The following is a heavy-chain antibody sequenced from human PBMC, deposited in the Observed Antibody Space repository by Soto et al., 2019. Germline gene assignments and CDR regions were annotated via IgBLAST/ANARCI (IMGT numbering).Heavy chain of an antibody. CDR2: ISGYNSNK. CDR3: ARAYGDYDYSDY. Sequence: QIHLVQSGGEVKKIGASVKVSCKASGYTFTSYGITWVRQAPEQGLEWMGWISGYNSNKKYAEKLQGRVTMTTDTSTGTAYMELGSLTSDDTAVYYCARAYGDYDYSDYWGQGTLVTVSS. D-gene: IGHD4-17*01. J-gene: IGHJ4*02. CDR1: GYTFTSYG. V-gene: IGHV1-18*01.